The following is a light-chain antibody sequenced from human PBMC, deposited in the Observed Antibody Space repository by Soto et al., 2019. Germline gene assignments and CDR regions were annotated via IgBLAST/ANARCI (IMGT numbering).Light chain of an antibody. CDR2: AAS. CDR1: RGISKH. CDR3: QNYDDAPLT. V-gene: IGKV1-27*01. Sequence: DFRMTQSPFSLSASVGDGVTITCRASRGISKHLAWYQQKPGKVPKLLIYAASALQSGVPPRFSGSGSGTDFTLSISSLQPEDVATYYCQNYDDAPLTFGGGTRVEIK. J-gene: IGKJ4*01.